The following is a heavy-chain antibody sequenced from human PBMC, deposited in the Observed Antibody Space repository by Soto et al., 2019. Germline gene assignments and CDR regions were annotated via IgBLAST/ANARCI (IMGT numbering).Heavy chain of an antibody. D-gene: IGHD3-16*02. CDR1: GDSVSSNSAA. V-gene: IGHV6-1*01. J-gene: IGHJ4*02. CDR3: ARGRYDYVWGSYRYTGLYYFDY. CDR2: TYYRSKWYN. Sequence: QVQLQQSGPGLVKPSQTLSLTCAISGDSVSSNSAAWNWIRQSPSRGLEWLGRTYYRSKWYNDYAVSVKSRITINPDTSKNQFSLQLNSVTPEDTAVYYCARGRYDYVWGSYRYTGLYYFDYWGQGTLVTVSS.